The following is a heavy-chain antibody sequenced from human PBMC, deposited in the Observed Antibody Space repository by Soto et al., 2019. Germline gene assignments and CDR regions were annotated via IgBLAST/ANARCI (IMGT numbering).Heavy chain of an antibody. CDR2: IIPIFGTA. CDR3: AKVGPSYYYGMDV. CDR1: GGTFSSYA. J-gene: IGHJ6*02. Sequence: GASVKVPCKASGGTFSSYAISWVRQAPGQGLEWMGGIIPIFGTANYAQKFQGRVTITADESTSTAYMELSSLRVDDTAVYYCAKVGPSYYYGMDVWGQGTTVTVSS. D-gene: IGHD1-26*01. V-gene: IGHV1-69*13.